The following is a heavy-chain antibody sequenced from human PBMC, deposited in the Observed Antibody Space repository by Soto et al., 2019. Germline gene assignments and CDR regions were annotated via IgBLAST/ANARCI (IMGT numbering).Heavy chain of an antibody. CDR1: GGTFSNHT. D-gene: IGHD3-10*01. CDR2: IIPILNIA. CDR3: AKAYGDYFYYYMDV. J-gene: IGHJ6*03. V-gene: IGHV1-69*02. Sequence: SVKVSCKASGGTFSNHTISWVRQAPGQGLEWMERIIPILNIANYAQKFEGRVTITADKSKNTLYLQMNSLRAEDTAVYYCAKAYGDYFYYYMDVWGKGTTVTVSS.